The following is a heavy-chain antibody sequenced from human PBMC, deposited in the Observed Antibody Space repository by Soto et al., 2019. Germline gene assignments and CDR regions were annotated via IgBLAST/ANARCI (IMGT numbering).Heavy chain of an antibody. V-gene: IGHV3-74*01. D-gene: IGHD2-15*01. Sequence: EVQLVESGGGLVQPGGSLRLSCTASGFTISKYWMHWVRQAPGKGLVWVSRLNTDGSSTRYADSVKGRFTTSRDNAKNTLYLQMNSLRAEDTGLYYCARTGLLVSAYDLWGQGTVVTVSS. CDR1: GFTISKYW. J-gene: IGHJ3*01. CDR3: ARTGLLVSAYDL. CDR2: LNTDGSST.